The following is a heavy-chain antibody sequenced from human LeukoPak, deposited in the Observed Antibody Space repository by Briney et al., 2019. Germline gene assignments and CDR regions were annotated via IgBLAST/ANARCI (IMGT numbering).Heavy chain of an antibody. J-gene: IGHJ6*03. CDR1: GYTFTGYY. D-gene: IGHD1-26*01. CDR3: ARVVGLGATPRNYYYYYYMDV. V-gene: IGHV1-2*02. Sequence: ASVKVSCKASGYTFTGYYMHWVRQAPGQGLEWMGWINPNSGGTNYAQKFQGRVTMTRDTSISTAYMELSRLRSDDTAVYYCARVVGLGATPRNYYYYYYMDVWGKGTTATISS. CDR2: INPNSGGT.